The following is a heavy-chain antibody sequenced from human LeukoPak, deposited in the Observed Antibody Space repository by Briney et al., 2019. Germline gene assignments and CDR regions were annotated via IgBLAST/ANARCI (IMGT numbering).Heavy chain of an antibody. V-gene: IGHV3-30*02. J-gene: IGHJ4*02. Sequence: GGSLRLSCAASGFTFSSYGMHWVRQAPGKGLEWVAFIRYDGSNKYYADSVKGRFTISRDNSKNTLYLQMNSLRAEDTAVYYCAIGQTAAAGYWGQGTLVTVSS. CDR2: IRYDGSNK. D-gene: IGHD6-13*01. CDR1: GFTFSSYG. CDR3: AIGQTAAAGY.